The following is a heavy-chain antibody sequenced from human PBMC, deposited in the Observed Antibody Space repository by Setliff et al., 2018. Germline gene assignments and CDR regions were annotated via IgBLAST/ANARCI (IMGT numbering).Heavy chain of an antibody. CDR2: INTNTGNP. D-gene: IGHD3-3*01. CDR3: ARGGDILTICGVITPDYYYYMDV. Sequence: GASVKVSCKASGYIFTTYAVSWMRQAPGQGLEWMGWINTNTGNPTYAQGFTGRFVFSLDTSVSTAYLQISSLKAEDTAVYYCARGGDILTICGVITPDYYYYMDVWGTGTTVTVSS. J-gene: IGHJ6*03. V-gene: IGHV7-4-1*02. CDR1: GYIFTTYA.